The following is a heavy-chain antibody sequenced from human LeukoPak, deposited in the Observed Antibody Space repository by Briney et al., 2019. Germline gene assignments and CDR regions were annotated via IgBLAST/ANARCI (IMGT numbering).Heavy chain of an antibody. D-gene: IGHD3-10*01. J-gene: IGHJ5*02. CDR3: ARGRGLIGTSRFDP. Sequence: APVKVSCKTSGYTFSNSGLHWVRQAPGQSLEWMGWINAGNGNRKYSQKFQDRLTITRDTSASTVYMELNSLKSEDTAMYFCARGRGLIGTSRFDPWGQGTLVIVSS. CDR2: INAGNGNR. V-gene: IGHV1-3*01. CDR1: GYTFSNSG.